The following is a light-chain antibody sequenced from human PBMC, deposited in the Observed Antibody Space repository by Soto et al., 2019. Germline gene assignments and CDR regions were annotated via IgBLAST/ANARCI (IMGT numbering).Light chain of an antibody. CDR2: DAS. CDR3: QQSDLLPLT. V-gene: IGKV1-33*01. J-gene: IGKJ4*01. CDR1: HDITHY. Sequence: IQMTQSPSSLSASIGDRVTITCQASHDITHYLKWYQQRPGEAPKLLIYDASKLESGVPPRFSGRGYGTEFTLTISSLQPDDFATYFCQQSDLLPLTFGGGTKVEI.